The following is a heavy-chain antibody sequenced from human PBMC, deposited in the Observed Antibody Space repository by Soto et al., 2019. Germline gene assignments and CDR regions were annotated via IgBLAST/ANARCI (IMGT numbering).Heavy chain of an antibody. D-gene: IGHD2-15*01. Sequence: QVQLQQWGAGLLKPSETLSLTCAFYGGSFSSYYWSWIRQPPGKGLEWIGEINHSVRTNYNASLKSRVTISVDTSKNQLSLKVSSVTPADTAVYYCARGGFAALPDYWGQGTLVTVSS. V-gene: IGHV4-34*01. CDR2: INHSVRT. CDR3: ARGGFAALPDY. CDR1: GGSFSSYY. J-gene: IGHJ4*02.